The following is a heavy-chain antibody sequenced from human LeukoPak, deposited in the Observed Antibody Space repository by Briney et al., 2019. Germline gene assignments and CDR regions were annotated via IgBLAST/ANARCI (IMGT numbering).Heavy chain of an antibody. V-gene: IGHV3-21*01. CDR3: ARDKDDILTGYRHNWFDP. Sequence: PGGSLRLSCAASGFTFSSYSMNWVRQAPGKGLEWVSSISSSSSYIYYADSVKGRFTISRDNAENSLYLQMNSLRAEDTAVYYCARDKDDILTGYRHNWFDPWGQGTLVTVSS. CDR1: GFTFSSYS. CDR2: ISSSSSYI. D-gene: IGHD3-9*01. J-gene: IGHJ5*02.